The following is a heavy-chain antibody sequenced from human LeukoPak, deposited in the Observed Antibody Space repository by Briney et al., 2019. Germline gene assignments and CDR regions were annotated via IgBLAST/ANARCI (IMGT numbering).Heavy chain of an antibody. CDR3: ARDVGQDIVVANTAPSFDY. V-gene: IGHV1-18*04. D-gene: IGHD2-15*01. CDR1: GYTFSMFG. J-gene: IGHJ4*02. Sequence: EASVQVSCKVSGYTFSMFGISWVRQAPGQGLEWMGWITTYNDHTNYAQKFQGRVTITTDTSASIVSMELKSLTSDDTAVYYCARDVGQDIVVANTAPSFDYWGRGTLVTVSS. CDR2: ITTYNDHT.